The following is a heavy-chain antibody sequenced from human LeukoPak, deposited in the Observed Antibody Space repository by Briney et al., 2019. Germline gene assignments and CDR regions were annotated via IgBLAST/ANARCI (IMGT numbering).Heavy chain of an antibody. CDR1: GFTLSNAY. CDR3: TTDRGITVRPLFDS. D-gene: IGHD6-6*01. V-gene: IGHV3-15*01. CDR2: IKSKTDGGTT. J-gene: IGHJ4*02. Sequence: PGGSLRLSCAASGFTLSNAYMGWVRQIPGKGLEWVGRIKSKTDGGTTDFAAPVKGRFSISRDDPKNTLNLQMNSLKTEDTGVYYCTTDRGITVRPLFDSWGQGTLVTVSS.